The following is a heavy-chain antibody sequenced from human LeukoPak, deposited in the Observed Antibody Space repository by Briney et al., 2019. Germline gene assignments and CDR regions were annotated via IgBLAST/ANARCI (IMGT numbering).Heavy chain of an antibody. J-gene: IGHJ4*02. Sequence: PGGSLRLSCAASGFTFSSYSMNWVHQAPGKGLEWVSSISSSSSYIYYADSVKGRFTISRDNAKNSLYLQMNSLRAEDTAVYYCAENTPSGHVPSDFDYWGQGTLVTVSS. CDR2: ISSSSSYI. CDR1: GFTFSSYS. V-gene: IGHV3-21*01. D-gene: IGHD5-12*01. CDR3: AENTPSGHVPSDFDY.